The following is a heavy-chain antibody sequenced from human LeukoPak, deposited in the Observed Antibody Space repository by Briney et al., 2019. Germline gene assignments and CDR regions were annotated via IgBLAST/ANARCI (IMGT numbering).Heavy chain of an antibody. CDR2: IYYSGST. D-gene: IGHD1-26*01. CDR1: GRSFSGYY. V-gene: IGHV4-59*01. Sequence: SETLSLTCAVYGRSFSGYYWSWIRQPPGKGLEWIGYIYYSGSTNYNPSLKSRVTISVDTSMNQFSLKLSSVTAADSAVYYCARGAGTYYYYMDVWGTGTTVTVSS. J-gene: IGHJ6*03. CDR3: ARGAGTYYYYMDV.